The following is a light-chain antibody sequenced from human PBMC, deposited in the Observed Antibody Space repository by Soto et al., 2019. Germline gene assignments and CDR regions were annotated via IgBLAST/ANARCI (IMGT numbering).Light chain of an antibody. V-gene: IGLV4-60*02. CDR2: LEGSGSY. J-gene: IGLJ3*02. CDR3: ETWDFNTRV. Sequence: QPVLTQSSSASASLGSSVKLTCTLSSGHSSYIIAWHQQQPGKAPRYLMKLEGSGSYNKGSGLPDRFSGSTSGADRYLTISNLQFEDEADYYCETWDFNTRVFGRGTKLTVL. CDR1: SGHSSYI.